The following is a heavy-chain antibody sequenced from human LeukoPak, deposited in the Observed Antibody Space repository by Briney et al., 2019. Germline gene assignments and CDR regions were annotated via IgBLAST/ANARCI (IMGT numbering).Heavy chain of an antibody. D-gene: IGHD5-18*01. Sequence: ASVKVSCKASGYTFTSYGISWVRQAPGQGLEWMGWISAYNGNTNYAQKLQGRVTMTTDTSTGTAYMELRSLRSDDTAVYYCARSRRGYSYGYYPDYWGQGTLVTVSS. CDR2: ISAYNGNT. CDR1: GYTFTSYG. V-gene: IGHV1-18*01. CDR3: ARSRRGYSYGYYPDY. J-gene: IGHJ4*02.